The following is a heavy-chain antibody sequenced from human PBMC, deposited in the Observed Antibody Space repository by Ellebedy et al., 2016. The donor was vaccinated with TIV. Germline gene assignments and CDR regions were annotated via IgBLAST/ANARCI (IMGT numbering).Heavy chain of an antibody. Sequence: AASVKVSCKASGYTFTSYDINWVRQATGQGLEWMGWMNPNSGNTGYAQKFQGRVTMTRRTSVSTAYMELRSLRSEDTAEYYCARVKQIQLSDSSGYYYVKAFDIWGQGTMVTVSS. CDR1: GYTFTSYD. CDR2: MNPNSGNT. CDR3: ARVKQIQLSDSSGYYYVKAFDI. J-gene: IGHJ3*02. D-gene: IGHD3-22*01. V-gene: IGHV1-8*01.